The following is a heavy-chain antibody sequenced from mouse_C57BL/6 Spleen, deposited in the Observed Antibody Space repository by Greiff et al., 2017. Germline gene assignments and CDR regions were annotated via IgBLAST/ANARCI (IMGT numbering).Heavy chain of an antibody. D-gene: IGHD1-1*01. CDR2: IDPSDSET. J-gene: IGHJ2*01. CDR3: ARGIYYYGSSYHFDY. V-gene: IGHV1-52*01. Sequence: QVQLQQPGAELVRPGSSVKLSCKASGYTFTSYWMHWVKQRPIQGLEWIGNIDPSDSETHYNQKFKDKATLTVDKSSSPAYMQLSSLTSEDSAVYYCARGIYYYGSSYHFDYWGQGTTLTVSS. CDR1: GYTFTSYW.